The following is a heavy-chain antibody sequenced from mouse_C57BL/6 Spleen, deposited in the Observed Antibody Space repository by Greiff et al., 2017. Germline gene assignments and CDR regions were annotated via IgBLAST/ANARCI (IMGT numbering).Heavy chain of an antibody. V-gene: IGHV1-26*01. J-gene: IGHJ3*01. CDR3: ARDGLAGWFAY. CDR2: INPNNGGT. Sequence: EVQLQQSGPELVKPGASVKISCKASGYTFTDYYMNWVKQSHGKSLEWIGDINPNNGGTSYNQKFKGKATLTVDKSSSTAYMELRSLTSEDSAVYYCARDGLAGWFAYWGQGTLVTVSA. D-gene: IGHD2-2*01. CDR1: GYTFTDYY.